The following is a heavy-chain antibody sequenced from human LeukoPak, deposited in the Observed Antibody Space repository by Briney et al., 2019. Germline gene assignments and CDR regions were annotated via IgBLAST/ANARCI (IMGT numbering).Heavy chain of an antibody. CDR2: INHSGRT. V-gene: IGHV4-34*01. D-gene: IGHD6-19*01. CDR1: GGSFRGYY. J-gene: IGHJ6*03. Sequence: SGTLSLTFAFFGGSFRGYYWSWIPQPPGKGLEGIGEINHSGRTNYNPSLKSRVTISVDTSKNQFSLKLSSVTAADTAVYYCARVGSDKQWLVPNEYYYYYYMDVWGKGTTVTVSS. CDR3: ARVGSDKQWLVPNEYYYYYYMDV.